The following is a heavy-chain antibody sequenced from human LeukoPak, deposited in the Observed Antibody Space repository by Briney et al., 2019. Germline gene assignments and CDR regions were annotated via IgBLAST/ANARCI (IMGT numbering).Heavy chain of an antibody. J-gene: IGHJ4*02. Sequence: PGGSLRLSCAASGFTFSSYAMHWVRQAPGEELEWVAVISYDGSNKYYADSVKGRFTISRDNSKNMLYLQMNSLRAEDTAVYYCASAEWIQLWLRFDYWGQGTLVTVSS. CDR3: ASAEWIQLWLRFDY. CDR1: GFTFSSYA. V-gene: IGHV3-30-3*01. CDR2: ISYDGSNK. D-gene: IGHD5-18*01.